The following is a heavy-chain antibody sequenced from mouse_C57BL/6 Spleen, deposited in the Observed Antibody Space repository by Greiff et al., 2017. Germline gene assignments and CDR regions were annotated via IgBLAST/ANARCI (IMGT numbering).Heavy chain of an antibody. CDR2: ISSGSSTI. CDR1: GFTFSDYG. D-gene: IGHD6-1*01. V-gene: IGHV5-17*01. CDR3: AKTSPYWYFDV. J-gene: IGHJ1*03. Sequence: EVQVVESGGGLVKPGGSLKLSCAASGFTFSDYGMHWVRQAPEKGLEWVAYISSGSSTIYYADTVKGRFTISRDNAKNTLFLQMTSLRSEDTAMYYCAKTSPYWYFDVWGTGTTVTVSS.